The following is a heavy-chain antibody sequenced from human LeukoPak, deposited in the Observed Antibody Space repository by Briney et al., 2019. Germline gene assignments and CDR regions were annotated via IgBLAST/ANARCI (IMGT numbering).Heavy chain of an antibody. CDR2: IYYSGST. J-gene: IGHJ6*03. CDR3: ARETAPLRYFDWYDGYYYYYMDV. CDR1: GGSISSYY. Sequence: PSETLSLTCTVSGGSISSYYWSWIRQPPGKGLEWIGSIYYSGSTYYNPSLKSRVTISVDTSKNQFSLKLSSVTAADTAVYYCARETAPLRYFDWYDGYYYYYMDVWGKGTTVTVSS. D-gene: IGHD3-9*01. V-gene: IGHV4-39*07.